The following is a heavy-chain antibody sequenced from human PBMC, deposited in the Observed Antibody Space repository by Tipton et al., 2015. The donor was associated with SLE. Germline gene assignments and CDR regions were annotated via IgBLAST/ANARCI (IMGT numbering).Heavy chain of an antibody. CDR1: GGSISSSHYY. Sequence: TLSLTCTVSGGSISSSHYYWGWIRQPPGKGLEWIGSIYYSGSTYYNPSLKSRVTISVDTSKNQFSLKLSSVTAADTAVYYCARDRGSGSYYTHDAFDIWGQGTMVTVSS. CDR3: ARDRGSGSYYTHDAFDI. CDR2: IYYSGST. D-gene: IGHD3-10*01. J-gene: IGHJ3*02. V-gene: IGHV4-39*07.